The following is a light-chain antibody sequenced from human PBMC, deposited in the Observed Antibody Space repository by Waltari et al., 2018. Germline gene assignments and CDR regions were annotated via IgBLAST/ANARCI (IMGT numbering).Light chain of an antibody. J-gene: IGLJ1*01. Sequence: QSALTQPASVSGSPGQSITISCTGTSGDVGFSNYVPWYQQFPGKVPIVLISEVNIRPSGVSNRFSASKSGNTASLTVSGLQAEDEADYYCCSYAGSNYFYVFGTGTKVTVL. CDR1: SGDVGFSNY. CDR2: EVN. V-gene: IGLV2-14*01. CDR3: CSYAGSNYFYV.